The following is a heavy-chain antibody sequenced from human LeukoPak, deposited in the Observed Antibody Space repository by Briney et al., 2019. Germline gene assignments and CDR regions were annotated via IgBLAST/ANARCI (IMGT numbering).Heavy chain of an antibody. CDR3: AKDALGGYSYGPPGDY. J-gene: IGHJ4*02. CDR1: GFTFTDWY. D-gene: IGHD5-18*01. Sequence: PGMSLRLSCAASGFTFTDWYMSWIRQAPGKGLQWLSCITSSSSDIEYADSVRGRFTISRDNAKNSLYPQMNSLRAEDTAVYYCAKDALGGYSYGPPGDYWGQGTLVTVSS. V-gene: IGHV3-11*05. CDR2: ITSSSSDI.